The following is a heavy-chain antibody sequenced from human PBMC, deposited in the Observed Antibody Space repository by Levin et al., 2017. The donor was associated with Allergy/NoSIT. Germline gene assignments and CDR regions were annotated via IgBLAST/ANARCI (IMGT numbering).Heavy chain of an antibody. CDR2: ISWNSGSI. CDR1: GFTFDDYA. D-gene: IGHD3-10*01. V-gene: IGHV3-9*01. J-gene: IGHJ4*01. CDR3: AKDLGRSGSYYKGSFDH. Sequence: PGGSLRLSCAASGFTFDDYAMHWVRQAPGKGLEWVSGISWNSGSIGYADSVKGRFTISRDNAKNSLYLQMNSLRAEDTALYYCAKDLGRSGSYYKGSFDHRGQGTL.